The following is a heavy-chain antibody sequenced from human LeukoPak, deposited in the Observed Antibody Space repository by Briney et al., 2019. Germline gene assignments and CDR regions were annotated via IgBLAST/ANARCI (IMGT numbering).Heavy chain of an antibody. V-gene: IGHV3-53*05. CDR3: ASSMIVVVIKGPYAFDI. Sequence: GGSLRLSCAASGFTVSSNYMSWVRQAPGKGLEWVSVIYSGGSTYYADSVKGRFTISRDNSKNTLYLQMNSLRAEDTAVYYCASSMIVVVIKGPYAFDIWGQGTMVTVSS. CDR1: GFTVSSNY. D-gene: IGHD3-22*01. CDR2: IYSGGST. J-gene: IGHJ3*02.